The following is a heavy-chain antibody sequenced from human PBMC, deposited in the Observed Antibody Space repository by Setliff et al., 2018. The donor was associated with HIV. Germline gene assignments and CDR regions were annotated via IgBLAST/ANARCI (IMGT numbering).Heavy chain of an antibody. CDR2: IWFDGSNK. V-gene: IGHV3-33*01. CDR1: GFSFKSSG. Sequence: LSLSCAASGFSFKSSGMHWVRQAPGRGLEGVAVIWFDGSNKYYRDSVKGRFAISRDNAKNSLYLQMNSLRAEDTAVYYCARAPSPSYYYDSSGYYYAYYFDYWGQGTLVTVSS. J-gene: IGHJ4*02. D-gene: IGHD3-22*01. CDR3: ARAPSPSYYYDSSGYYYAYYFDY.